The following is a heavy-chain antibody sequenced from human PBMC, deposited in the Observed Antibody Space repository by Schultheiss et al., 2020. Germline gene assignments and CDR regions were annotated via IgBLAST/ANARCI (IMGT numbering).Heavy chain of an antibody. CDR3: AHANFYDKGRGFDY. CDR2: IYWIDDK. D-gene: IGHD3-22*01. CDR1: GFSLSTSGVG. J-gene: IGHJ4*02. V-gene: IGHV2-5*01. Sequence: SGPKLVKPTQTLTLTCTFSGFSLSTSGVGVGWIRQPPGKALEWLALIYWIDDKRYSPSLKSRLTITKDTSRNQVVLTMTNMDPVDTATYHCAHANFYDKGRGFDYWGPGTQVTVAS.